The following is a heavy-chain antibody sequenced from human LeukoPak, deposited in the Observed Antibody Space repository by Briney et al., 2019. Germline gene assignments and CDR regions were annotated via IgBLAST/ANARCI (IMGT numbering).Heavy chain of an antibody. CDR2: INPNSGGT. D-gene: IGHD3-3*01. V-gene: IGHV1-2*02. J-gene: IGHJ5*02. CDR1: GYTFTGYY. Sequence: ASVKVSCKASGYTFTGYYMHWVRQAPGQGLEWMGWINPNSGGTNYAQKFQGRVTMTRDTSISTAYMELSRLRSDDTAVYYCARDRRFLEWLLSSNWFDPWGQGTLVTVSS. CDR3: ARDRRFLEWLLSSNWFDP.